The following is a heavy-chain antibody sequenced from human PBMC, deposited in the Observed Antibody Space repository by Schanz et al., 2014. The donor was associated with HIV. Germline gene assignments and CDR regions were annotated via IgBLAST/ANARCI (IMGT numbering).Heavy chain of an antibody. CDR2: ISGSSIT. CDR1: GFTFSSYA. V-gene: IGHV3-23*01. Sequence: EVQLLESGGGLVQPGGSLRLSCAASGFTFSSYAMSWVRQAPGKGLEWVSAISGSSITYSADSVKGRFTISRDNSKNTLYLQMNSLRAEDTAVYYCARVNKDIGGYYFDYWGQGTTVTVSS. CDR3: ARVNKDIGGYYFDY. J-gene: IGHJ4*03. D-gene: IGHD2-15*01.